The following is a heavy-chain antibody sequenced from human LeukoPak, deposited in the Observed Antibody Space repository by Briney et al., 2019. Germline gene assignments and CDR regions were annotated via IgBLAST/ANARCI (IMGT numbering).Heavy chain of an antibody. CDR2: IKQDGSEK. Sequence: GGSLRLSSAASGFTFSSYWMSWVRQAPGKGLEWVANIKQDGSEKYYVDSVKGRFTISRDNAKNSLYLQMNSLRAEDTAVYYCARDVDGYNYPYYFDYWGQGTLVTVSS. J-gene: IGHJ4*02. D-gene: IGHD5-24*01. CDR3: ARDVDGYNYPYYFDY. CDR1: GFTFSSYW. V-gene: IGHV3-7*01.